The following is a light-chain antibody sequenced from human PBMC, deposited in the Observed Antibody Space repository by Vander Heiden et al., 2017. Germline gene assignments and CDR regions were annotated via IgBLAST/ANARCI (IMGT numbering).Light chain of an antibody. CDR1: QGISNL. CDR3: QKYDSAPET. J-gene: IGKJ1*01. CDR2: AAS. Sequence: DIQMTQSPSSLSASVGDRVTVTCRASQGISNLLAWYQQKPGKVPKLLIYAASTLQSGVPSRFSGSGSGTDFTLTISSLQAEDVATYYCQKYDSAPETCGQGTKVEIK. V-gene: IGKV1-27*01.